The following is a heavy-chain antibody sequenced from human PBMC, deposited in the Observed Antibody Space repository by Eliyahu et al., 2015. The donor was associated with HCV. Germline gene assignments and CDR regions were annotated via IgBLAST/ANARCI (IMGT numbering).Heavy chain of an antibody. V-gene: IGHV3-21*01. J-gene: IGHJ2*01. CDR3: ARDGDYVSGYFDL. Sequence: EVQLVESGGGLVKPGGSLRLSCAASGFTFSSYSMNWVRQAPGKGLEWVSSISSSSSYIYYADSVKGRFTISRDNAKNSLYLQMNSLRAEDTAVYYCARDGDYVSGYFDLWGRGTLVTVSS. CDR1: GFTFSSYS. D-gene: IGHD4-17*01. CDR2: ISSSSSYI.